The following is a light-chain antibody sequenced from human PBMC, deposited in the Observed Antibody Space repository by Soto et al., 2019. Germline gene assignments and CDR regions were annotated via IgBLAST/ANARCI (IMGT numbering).Light chain of an antibody. CDR2: NAS. Sequence: DILMTQSPSTLSVSVGDSVTITCRASQTITSWLAWYQQKPGKAPKLLIYNASNLKTGVPSRFSGSGSGTEFTLTISSLQPDDFATYYCQHYNSYSEAFGQGTKVDIK. V-gene: IGKV1-5*03. J-gene: IGKJ1*01. CDR3: QHYNSYSEA. CDR1: QTITSW.